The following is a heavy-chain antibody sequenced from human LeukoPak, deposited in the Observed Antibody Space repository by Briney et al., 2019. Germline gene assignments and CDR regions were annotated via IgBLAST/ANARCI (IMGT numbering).Heavy chain of an antibody. D-gene: IGHD5-18*01. V-gene: IGHV4-34*01. J-gene: IGHJ6*03. Sequence: PSETLSLTCAVYGGSFSGYYWSWIRQPPGKGLEWIGEINHSGSTNYNPSLKSRVTISVDTSKNQFSLKLSSVTAADTAVYYCARCGYSYALLSYYYYMDVWGKGTTVTVSS. CDR1: GGSFSGYY. CDR2: INHSGST. CDR3: ARCGYSYALLSYYYYMDV.